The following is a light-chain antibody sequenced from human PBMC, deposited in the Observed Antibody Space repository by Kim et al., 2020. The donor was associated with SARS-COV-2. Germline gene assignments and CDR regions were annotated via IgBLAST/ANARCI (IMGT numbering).Light chain of an antibody. V-gene: IGLV3-25*03. CDR2: KDS. CDR1: AVPKQY. CDR3: QSADSSGTYVV. J-gene: IGLJ2*01. Sequence: PGQTARITCSGDAVPKQYAYWYQQKPGQAPVLVIYKDSERPSGIPERFSGASSGTTVTLTISGVQAEDEADYYCQSADSSGTYVVFGGGTKLTVL.